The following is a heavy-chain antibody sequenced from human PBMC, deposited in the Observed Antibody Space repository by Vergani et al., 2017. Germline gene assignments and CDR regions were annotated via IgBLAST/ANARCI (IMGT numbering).Heavy chain of an antibody. V-gene: IGHV3-23*04. D-gene: IGHD6-19*01. CDR1: GFTFSSYW. J-gene: IGHJ4*02. CDR2: ISGSGGST. CDR3: AKLGSGWYYFDY. Sequence: EVQLVESGGGLVQPGGSLRLSCAASGFTFSSYWMHWVRQAPGKGLEWVSAISGSGGSTYYADSVKGRFTISRDNSKNTLYLQMNSLRAEDTAVYYCAKLGSGWYYFDYWGQGTLVTVSS.